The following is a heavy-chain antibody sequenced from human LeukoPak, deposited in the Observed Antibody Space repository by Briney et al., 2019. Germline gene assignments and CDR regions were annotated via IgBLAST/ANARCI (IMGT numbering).Heavy chain of an antibody. CDR3: ARDLRLQGDNWFDP. Sequence: SETLSLTCTVSGGSISSYYWSWIRQPPGKGLEWIGYIYYSGSTNYNPSLNSLATISVDTSNNQFSLKLRSASAADTAVYYCARDLRLQGDNWFDPWGQGTLVTVSS. D-gene: IGHD5-12*01. V-gene: IGHV4-59*01. CDR2: IYYSGST. J-gene: IGHJ5*02. CDR1: GGSISSYY.